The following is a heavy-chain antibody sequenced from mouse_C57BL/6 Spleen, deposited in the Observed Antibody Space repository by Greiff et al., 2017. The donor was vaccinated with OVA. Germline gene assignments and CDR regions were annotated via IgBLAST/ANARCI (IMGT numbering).Heavy chain of an antibody. CDR2: INPSSGYT. D-gene: IGHD2-1*01. CDR1: GYTFTSYW. V-gene: IGHV1-7*01. Sequence: VKLMESGAELAKPGASVKLSCKASGYTFTSYWMHWVKQRPGQGLAWIGYINPSSGYTKYNQKFKDTATLTADKSSSTAYMQLSSLTYEDSAVYYCARGDYGNDWGQGTLVTVSA. J-gene: IGHJ3*01. CDR3: ARGDYGND.